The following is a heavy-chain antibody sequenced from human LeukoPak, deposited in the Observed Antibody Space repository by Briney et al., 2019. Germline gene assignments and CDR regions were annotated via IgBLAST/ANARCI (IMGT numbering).Heavy chain of an antibody. Sequence: PGRSLRLSCAASGFTFSSYAMSWVRQAPGKGLEWVSAISGSGGSTYYADSVKGRFTISRDNSKNTLYLQMNSLRAEDTAVYYCAKLGDILTGYPYYFDSWGQGTLGTVSS. CDR1: GFTFSSYA. CDR3: AKLGDILTGYPYYFDS. D-gene: IGHD3-9*01. CDR2: ISGSGGST. J-gene: IGHJ4*02. V-gene: IGHV3-23*01.